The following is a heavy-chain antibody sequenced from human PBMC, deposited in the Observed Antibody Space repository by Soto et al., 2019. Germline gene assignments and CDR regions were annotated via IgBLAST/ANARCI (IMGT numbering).Heavy chain of an antibody. D-gene: IGHD4-17*01. CDR1: GYSFTSYW. J-gene: IGHJ5*02. Sequence: GESLKISCKGSGYSFTSYWISWVRQMPGKGLEWMGRIDPSDSYTNYSPSFQGHVTISADKSISTAYLQWSSLKASDTAMYYCARHYGGNSDWFDPWGQGTLVTVSS. V-gene: IGHV5-10-1*01. CDR3: ARHYGGNSDWFDP. CDR2: IDPSDSYT.